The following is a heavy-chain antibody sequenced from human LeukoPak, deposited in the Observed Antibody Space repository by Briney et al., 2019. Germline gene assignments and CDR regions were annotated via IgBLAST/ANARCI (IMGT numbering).Heavy chain of an antibody. Sequence: ASVKVSCKASGYTFTSYGISWVRQAPGQGLEWMGWISAYNGNTNYAQKLQGRVTMTTDTSTSTAYTELRSLRSDDTAVYYCARLRGYSYDHFDYWGQGTLVTVSS. V-gene: IGHV1-18*01. J-gene: IGHJ4*02. CDR2: ISAYNGNT. CDR3: ARLRGYSYDHFDY. CDR1: GYTFTSYG. D-gene: IGHD5-18*01.